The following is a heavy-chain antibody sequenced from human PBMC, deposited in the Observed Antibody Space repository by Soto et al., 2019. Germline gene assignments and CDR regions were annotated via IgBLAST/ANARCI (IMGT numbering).Heavy chain of an antibody. J-gene: IGHJ4*02. Sequence: ASVKVSCKTSGYNFIAYDIYWVRQAPGQGPEWMGMINPSSGATNIAQKFQGRITVTSDSSTNTAYLQLSSLRSEDAAVYYCAKYCGGDCRHFDAWGQGTRVTVSS. CDR3: AKYCGGDCRHFDA. CDR2: INPSSGAT. V-gene: IGHV1-46*01. CDR1: GYNFIAYD. D-gene: IGHD2-21*02.